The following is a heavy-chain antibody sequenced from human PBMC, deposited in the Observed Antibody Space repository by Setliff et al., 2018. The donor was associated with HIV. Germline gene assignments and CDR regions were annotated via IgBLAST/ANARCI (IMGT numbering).Heavy chain of an antibody. Sequence: GGSLRLSCAASGFTFSSYSMNWVRQAPGKGLEWVSSISSSSSYIYYADSVKGRFTISRDNAKNSLYLQMNSLRAEDTAVYYCARDQPRITMIVVVPFPMDVWGKGTTVTV. CDR3: ARDQPRITMIVVVPFPMDV. CDR2: ISSSSSYI. J-gene: IGHJ6*03. CDR1: GFTFSSYS. V-gene: IGHV3-21*01. D-gene: IGHD3-22*01.